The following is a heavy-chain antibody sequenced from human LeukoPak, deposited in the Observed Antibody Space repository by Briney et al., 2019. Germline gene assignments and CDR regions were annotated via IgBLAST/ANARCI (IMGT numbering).Heavy chain of an antibody. CDR1: GFTLSGYW. D-gene: IGHD3-16*01. CDR3: ARDSNYDYVWGSYFSY. CDR2: INPDGSIT. V-gene: IGHV3-74*01. Sequence: GGSLRLSCAASGFTLSGYWIHWVRQAPGKGLVWVARINPDGSITSYADSVKGRITISRDNAKNSLYLQMNSLRAEDTAVYYCARDSNYDYVWGSYFSYWGQGTLVTVSS. J-gene: IGHJ4*02.